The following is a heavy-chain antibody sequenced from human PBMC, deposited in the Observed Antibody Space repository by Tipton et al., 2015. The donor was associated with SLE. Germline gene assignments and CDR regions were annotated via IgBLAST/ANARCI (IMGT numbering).Heavy chain of an antibody. CDR3: AKGSYGSGNGY. Sequence: QLVQSGPEVKKPGSSVKVSCKASRGTFSSYAISWVRQAPGQGLEWMGGIIPMFGTANYAQKFQGRVTITTDESTSTAYMELSSLRSEDTAVYYCAKGSYGSGNGYWGQGTLVTVSS. CDR1: RGTFSSYA. V-gene: IGHV1-69*05. D-gene: IGHD3-10*01. J-gene: IGHJ4*02. CDR2: IIPMFGTA.